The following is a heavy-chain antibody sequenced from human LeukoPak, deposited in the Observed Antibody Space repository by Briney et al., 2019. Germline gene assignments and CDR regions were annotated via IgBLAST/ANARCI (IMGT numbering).Heavy chain of an antibody. CDR2: INPSGGST. J-gene: IGHJ3*02. Sequence: ASVTVSCKASGYTFTSYYMHWVRQAPGQGLEWMGIINPSGGSTSYAQKFQGRVTMTRDTSTSTVYMELSSLRSEDTAVYYCARETQGGSDYGDDGGAFDIWGQGTMVTVSS. CDR1: GYTFTSYY. D-gene: IGHD4-17*01. CDR3: ARETQGGSDYGDDGGAFDI. V-gene: IGHV1-46*01.